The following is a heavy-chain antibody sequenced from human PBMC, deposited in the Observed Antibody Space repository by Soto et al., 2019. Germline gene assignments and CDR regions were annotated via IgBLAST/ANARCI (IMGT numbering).Heavy chain of an antibody. CDR2: ISTYNGDT. Sequence: QVQLVQSGAEVKKPGASVKVSCKASGYTFTRSGISWVRQAPGQGLEWMGRISTYNGDTNYAQTFQGRVTMTTDTSVSTVHMEVRSLRSDDTAVYYCAREGVAPYYYYGMDVWGQGTPVTVSS. CDR3: AREGVAPYYYYGMDV. V-gene: IGHV1-18*01. D-gene: IGHD5-12*01. J-gene: IGHJ6*02. CDR1: GYTFTRSG.